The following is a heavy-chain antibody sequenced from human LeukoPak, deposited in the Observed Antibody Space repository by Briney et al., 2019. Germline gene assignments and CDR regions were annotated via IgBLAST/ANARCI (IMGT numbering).Heavy chain of an antibody. V-gene: IGHV4-31*03. CDR3: ARSPYDSSGYYPTYYYYYMDV. Sequence: PSETLSLTCTVSGGSISSGGYYWSWIRQHPGKGLEWIGYIYYSGSTYYNPSLKSRVTISVGTSKNQFSLKLSSVTAADTAVYYCARSPYDSSGYYPTYYYYYMDVWGKGTTVTVSS. D-gene: IGHD3-22*01. CDR2: IYYSGST. J-gene: IGHJ6*03. CDR1: GGSISSGGYY.